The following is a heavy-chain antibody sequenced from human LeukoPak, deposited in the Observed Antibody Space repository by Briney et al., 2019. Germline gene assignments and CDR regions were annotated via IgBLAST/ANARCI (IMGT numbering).Heavy chain of an antibody. CDR3: ARVSGSYRDYYFDY. V-gene: IGHV4-34*01. Sequence: SETLSLTCAVYGGSFSGYYWSWIRQPPGKGLEWIGEINHSGSTNYNPSLKSRVTISVDTSKNQFSLKLSSVTAADTAVYYCARVSGSYRDYYFDYWGQGTLVTVSS. J-gene: IGHJ4*02. CDR2: INHSGST. CDR1: GGSFSGYY. D-gene: IGHD1-26*01.